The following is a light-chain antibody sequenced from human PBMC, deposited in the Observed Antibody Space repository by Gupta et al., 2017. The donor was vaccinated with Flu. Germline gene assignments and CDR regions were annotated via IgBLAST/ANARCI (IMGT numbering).Light chain of an antibody. Sequence: DIQLTQSPSFLSASVGDSVTFTCLASQGISSYLAWYQQKPGKAPKLLIDAASTLQSGVPSRFSGSGSGTEFTLTISSLQPEDFATYYCQQVNSYPRTFGQGTKVEIK. CDR1: QGISSY. CDR3: QQVNSYPRT. CDR2: AAS. J-gene: IGKJ1*01. V-gene: IGKV1-9*01.